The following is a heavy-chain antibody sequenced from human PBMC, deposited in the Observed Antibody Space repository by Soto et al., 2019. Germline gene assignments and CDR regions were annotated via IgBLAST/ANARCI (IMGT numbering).Heavy chain of an antibody. CDR2: ISYDGSNK. Sequence: PGGSLRLSCAASGFTFSSYAMHWVRQAPGKGLEWVAVISYDGSNKYYADSGKGRFTISRDNSKNTLYLQMNSLRAEDTAVYYCARQGWGIQLYKLNWGQGTLVTVSS. V-gene: IGHV3-30-3*01. CDR3: ARQGWGIQLYKLN. D-gene: IGHD5-18*01. CDR1: GFTFSSYA. J-gene: IGHJ4*02.